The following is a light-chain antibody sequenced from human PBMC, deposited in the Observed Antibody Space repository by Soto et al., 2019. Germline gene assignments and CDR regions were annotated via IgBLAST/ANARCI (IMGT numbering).Light chain of an antibody. CDR2: TAS. J-gene: IGKJ4*01. Sequence: DIQMTQSPSSLSASVGDRVTITCRASQSISSYLNWYQQKPGKAPKLLIYTASSLQSGVPSRFSGSGSGTDFTLTISSLQPEDVATYYCQQSYGTLLLTFGGGTKVEIK. CDR3: QQSYGTLLLT. V-gene: IGKV1-39*01. CDR1: QSISSY.